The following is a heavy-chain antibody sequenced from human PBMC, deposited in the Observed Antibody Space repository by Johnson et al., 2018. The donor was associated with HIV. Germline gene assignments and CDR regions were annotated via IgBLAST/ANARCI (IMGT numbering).Heavy chain of an antibody. D-gene: IGHD2-21*01. J-gene: IGHJ3*02. Sequence: VQLVESGGGLVQPGGSLRLSCAASGLTISDNYMSWVRQAPGKGLEWVAVLYSGGDIYYADSVKGRFTISRDTAKNTLYLQMNSLRVEDTAVYYCARDPITPYERGPDAFDIWGQGTMVTVSS. CDR2: LYSGGDI. CDR3: ARDPITPYERGPDAFDI. CDR1: GLTISDNY. V-gene: IGHV3-66*01.